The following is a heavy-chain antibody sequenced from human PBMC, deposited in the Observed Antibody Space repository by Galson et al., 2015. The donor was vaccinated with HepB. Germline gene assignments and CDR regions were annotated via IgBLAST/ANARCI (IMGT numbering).Heavy chain of an antibody. D-gene: IGHD2-2*01. V-gene: IGHV1-2*02. CDR3: ARGVLPPALDY. CDR2: IIPNSGGT. Sequence: SVKVSCKASGYTFSVYYIHWVRQAPGQGLEWMGWIIPNSGGTTYSQKFQARVTMTRDTSINTAYMELSSLRSDDAAVYYCARGVLPPALDYWGQGTLVTV. J-gene: IGHJ4*02. CDR1: GYTFSVYY.